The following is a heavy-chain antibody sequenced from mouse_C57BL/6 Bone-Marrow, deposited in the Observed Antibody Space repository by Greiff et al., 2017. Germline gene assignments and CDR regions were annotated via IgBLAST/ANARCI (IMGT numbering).Heavy chain of an antibody. J-gene: IGHJ3*01. CDR3: ARDWFAY. CDR2: IYPRDGSN. CDR1: GYTFTSYD. V-gene: IGHV1-85*01. Sequence: ESGPELVKPGASVKLSCKASGYTFTSYDINWVKQRPGQGLEWIGWIYPRDGSNKYNEKFKGKATLTVDTSSSTAYMELHSLTSEDSAVYFCARDWFAYWGQGTLVTVSA.